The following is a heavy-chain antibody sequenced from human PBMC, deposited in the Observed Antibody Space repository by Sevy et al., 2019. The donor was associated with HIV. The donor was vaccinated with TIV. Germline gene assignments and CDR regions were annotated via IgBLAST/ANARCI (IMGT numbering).Heavy chain of an antibody. CDR3: ARAGGWFGELSTDDYYYYYMDV. D-gene: IGHD3-10*01. CDR2: IYYSGST. J-gene: IGHJ6*03. V-gene: IGHV4-61*01. Sequence: SETLSLTCTVSGGSVSSGSYYWSWIRQPPGKGLEWIGYIYYSGSTNYNPSLKSRVTISVDTSKNQFSLKLGSVTAAETAVYYGARAGGWFGELSTDDYYYYYMDVWGKGTTVTVSS. CDR1: GGSVSSGSYY.